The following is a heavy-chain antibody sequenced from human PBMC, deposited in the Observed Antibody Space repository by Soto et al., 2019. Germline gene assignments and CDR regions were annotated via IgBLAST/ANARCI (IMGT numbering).Heavy chain of an antibody. J-gene: IGHJ4*02. Sequence: PSETLSLTCSVFGGSMSPYYWSWIRQSPGKGLEWIAYIYYRGNTNYNPSLNSRVTISIDTSKNQFSLRLSSVTAADTAVYYCARSMYYSDGSNYSPFECWGQGTLVTVSS. CDR1: GGSMSPYY. V-gene: IGHV4-59*12. CDR3: ARSMYYSDGSNYSPFEC. D-gene: IGHD3-22*01. CDR2: IYYRGNT.